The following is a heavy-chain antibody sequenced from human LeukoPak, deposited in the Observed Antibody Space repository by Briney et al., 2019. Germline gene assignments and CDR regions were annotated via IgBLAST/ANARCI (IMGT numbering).Heavy chain of an antibody. Sequence: PSETLSLTCTVSGGSISSYFWSWIRQPAGKGLEWIGRIYTSGSTNYNPSLKSRVTMSVDTSKNQFSLKLSSVTAADTAVYYCARETSRKGAHYMDVWGKGTTVTISS. CDR2: IYTSGST. D-gene: IGHD1-14*01. CDR1: GGSISSYF. J-gene: IGHJ6*03. V-gene: IGHV4-4*07. CDR3: ARETSRKGAHYMDV.